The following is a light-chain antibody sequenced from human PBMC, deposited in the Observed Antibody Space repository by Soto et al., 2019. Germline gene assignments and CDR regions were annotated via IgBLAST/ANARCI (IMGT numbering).Light chain of an antibody. V-gene: IGLV1-51*01. J-gene: IGLJ2*01. CDR2: DTD. CDR1: SSNIGTDY. Sequence: QSVLTQPPSVSEAPGQKVTISCSGSSSNIGTDYVSWYQHLPGTAPKLLIYDTDKRPSGIPDRFSGSKSGTSATLGITGLQTGDEAEYYCGTWDSSLSAEVFGGGTKLTVL. CDR3: GTWDSSLSAEV.